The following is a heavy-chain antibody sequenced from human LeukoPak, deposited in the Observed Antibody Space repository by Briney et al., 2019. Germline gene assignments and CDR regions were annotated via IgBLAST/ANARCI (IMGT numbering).Heavy chain of an antibody. CDR2: ISSSGSTI. CDR3: AELGITMIGGV. Sequence: PGGSLRLSCAVSGFTVTDNYMSWVRQAPGKGLEWVSYISSSGSTIYYADSVKGRFTNPRDNSKNSLFLQMNSLRAEDTAVYYCAELGITMIGGVWGKGTTVTISS. J-gene: IGHJ6*04. V-gene: IGHV3-11*04. D-gene: IGHD3-10*02. CDR1: GFTVTDNY.